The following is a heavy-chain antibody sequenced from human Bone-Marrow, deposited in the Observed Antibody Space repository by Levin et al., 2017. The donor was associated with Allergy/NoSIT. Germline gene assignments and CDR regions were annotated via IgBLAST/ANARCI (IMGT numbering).Heavy chain of an antibody. J-gene: IGHJ4*02. Sequence: TAGGSLRLSCAASGFTFSNAWMSWVRQAPGKGLEWVGRIKSKTDGGTTDYAAPVKGRFTISRDDSKNTLYLQMNSLKTEDTAVYYCTTDLPPVVVPFDHYWGQGTLVTVSS. V-gene: IGHV3-15*01. CDR2: IKSKTDGGTT. CDR3: TTDLPPVVVPFDHY. CDR1: GFTFSNAW. D-gene: IGHD2-2*01.